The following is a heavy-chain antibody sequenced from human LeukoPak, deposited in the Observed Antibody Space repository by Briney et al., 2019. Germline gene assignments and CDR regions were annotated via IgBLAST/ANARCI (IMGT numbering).Heavy chain of an antibody. Sequence: GGSLRLSCAASGFTFSSYGMHWVSQVQGKGLEWVAVIWYDGSNKYYADSVTGRLTISRDTSKNTLYLQMNSLRTEDTGVYYCARVPGYDSSGYFDYWGQGTLVTVSS. J-gene: IGHJ4*02. CDR2: IWYDGSNK. CDR1: GFTFSSYG. D-gene: IGHD3-22*01. V-gene: IGHV3-30*19. CDR3: ARVPGYDSSGYFDY.